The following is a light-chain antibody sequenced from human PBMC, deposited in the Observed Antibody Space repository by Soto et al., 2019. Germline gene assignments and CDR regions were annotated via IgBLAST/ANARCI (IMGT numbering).Light chain of an antibody. Sequence: EIVMTQSPATLSVSPGERATLSCRASQSVSSNLAWYQQKPGQAPRHLIYGASTSATDIPARFSGSGSGTEFTLTISSLQSEDFAVYYCPQYNNWPPWTFGQGTKLEIK. CDR3: PQYNNWPPWT. J-gene: IGKJ1*01. V-gene: IGKV3-15*01. CDR1: QSVSSN. CDR2: GAS.